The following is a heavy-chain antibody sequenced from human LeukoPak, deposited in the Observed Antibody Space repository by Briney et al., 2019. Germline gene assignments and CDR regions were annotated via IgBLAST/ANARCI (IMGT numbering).Heavy chain of an antibody. CDR2: IYYSGST. D-gene: IGHD2-15*01. J-gene: IGHJ3*02. V-gene: IGHV4-59*01. Sequence: SETLSLTCTVSGGSISSYYCSWIRQPPGKGLEWIGYIYYSGSTTYNTSLKSRVTISVAKSKNQFSLKLSSVTAADTAVYYCARNGAYCSGGSCAHDTFDMWGQGTMVSVSS. CDR3: ARNGAYCSGGSCAHDTFDM. CDR1: GGSISSYY.